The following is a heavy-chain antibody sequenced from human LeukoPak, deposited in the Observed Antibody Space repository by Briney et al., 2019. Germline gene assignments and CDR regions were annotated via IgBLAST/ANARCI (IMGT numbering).Heavy chain of an antibody. V-gene: IGHV3-48*01. J-gene: IGHJ4*02. CDR3: GRNPGGYSYEHYFDY. D-gene: IGHD5-18*01. CDR2: ISSSSSTI. Sequence: GGSLRLSCAASGFTFSSYSMNWVRQAPGKGLEWVSYISSSSSTIYYADSVKGRFTISRDNAKNSLYLQMNSLRAEDTAVYYCGRNPGGYSYEHYFDYWGQGTLVTVSS. CDR1: GFTFSSYS.